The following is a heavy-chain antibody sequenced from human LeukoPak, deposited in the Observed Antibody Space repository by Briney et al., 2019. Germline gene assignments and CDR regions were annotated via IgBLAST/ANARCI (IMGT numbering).Heavy chain of an antibody. Sequence: GGSLRLSCAASGFTFSDCYMSWIRQAPGKGLEWVSYISHSGRTMYYADSVKGRFTISRDNAKNSLYLQMNSLRAGDTAVYYCARGSIVRGNIGNDMDVWGKGTTVTVSS. CDR1: GFTFSDCY. V-gene: IGHV3-11*01. CDR3: ARGSIVRGNIGNDMDV. J-gene: IGHJ6*03. CDR2: ISHSGRTM. D-gene: IGHD2-8*01.